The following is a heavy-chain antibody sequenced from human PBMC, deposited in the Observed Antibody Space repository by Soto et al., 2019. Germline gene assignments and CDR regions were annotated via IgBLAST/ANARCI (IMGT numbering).Heavy chain of an antibody. CDR3: AKTLNVVVPAANDP. J-gene: IGHJ5*02. CDR2: ISGSGGST. V-gene: IGHV3-23*01. Sequence: GGSLRLSCAASGFTFSSYAMSWVRQAPGKGLEWVSAISGSGGSTYYADSVKGRFTISRDNSKNTLYLQMNSLRAEDTALYYCAKTLNVVVPAANDPWGQGTLVTVSS. CDR1: GFTFSSYA. D-gene: IGHD2-2*01.